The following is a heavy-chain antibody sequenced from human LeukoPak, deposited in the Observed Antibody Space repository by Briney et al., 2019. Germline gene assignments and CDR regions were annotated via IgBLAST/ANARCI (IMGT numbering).Heavy chain of an antibody. CDR2: IYPADSDI. CDR3: ARSLTAAAGDY. J-gene: IGHJ4*02. Sequence: GESLKISCKGSGYRFTSYWIGWVRQIPGKGPEWMAIIYPADSDIRYSPSFQGQVTISADKSISTAYLQWSSLKASDTAMYYCARSLTAAAGDYWGQGTLVTVSS. V-gene: IGHV5-51*01. D-gene: IGHD6-25*01. CDR1: GYRFTSYW.